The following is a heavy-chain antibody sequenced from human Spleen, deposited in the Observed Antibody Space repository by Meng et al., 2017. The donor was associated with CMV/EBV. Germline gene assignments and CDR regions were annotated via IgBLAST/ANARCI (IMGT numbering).Heavy chain of an antibody. V-gene: IGHV3-23*01. CDR1: GFTFSSYA. CDR2: ISGSGGST. CDR3: AKVGGSGYDIYYFDY. Sequence: GESLKISCAASGFTFSSYAMSWVRQAPGKGLEWVSAISGSGGSTYYADSVKGRFTISRDNSKNTLYLQMNSLRAEDTAVYYCAKVGGSGYDIYYFDYWGQGTLVTVSS. J-gene: IGHJ4*02. D-gene: IGHD5-12*01.